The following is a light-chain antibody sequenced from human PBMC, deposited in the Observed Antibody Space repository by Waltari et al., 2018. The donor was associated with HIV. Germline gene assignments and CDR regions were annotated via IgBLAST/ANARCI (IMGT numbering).Light chain of an antibody. J-gene: IGLJ1*01. V-gene: IGLV2-8*01. CDR2: EVN. CDR3: SSYAGSNNFV. Sequence: QSALTQPPSASGSPGPSVTISCTGTSSDVGGDNYVSWYQQHPDKAPKLMIYEVNKRPSGVPDRFSGSKSGNTASLTVSGLQAEDEADYYCSSYAGSNNFVFGTGTKVTVL. CDR1: SSDVGGDNY.